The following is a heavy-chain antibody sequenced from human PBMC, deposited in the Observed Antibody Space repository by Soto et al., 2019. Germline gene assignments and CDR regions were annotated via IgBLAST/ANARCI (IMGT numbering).Heavy chain of an antibody. D-gene: IGHD4-4*01. CDR2: ISSSSSYI. Sequence: GGSLRLSCAASGFTFSSYSMNWVRQAPGKGLEWVSSISSSSSYIYYADSVKGRFTISRDNVKNSLYLQMNSLRAEDTAVYYCARDDEGLATVATYGMDVWGQGTTVTVSS. CDR1: GFTFSSYS. CDR3: ARDDEGLATVATYGMDV. J-gene: IGHJ6*02. V-gene: IGHV3-21*01.